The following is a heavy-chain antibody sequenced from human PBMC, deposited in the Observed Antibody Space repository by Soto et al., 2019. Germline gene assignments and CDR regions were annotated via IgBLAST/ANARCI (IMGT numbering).Heavy chain of an antibody. V-gene: IGHV4-34*01. J-gene: IGHJ6*02. D-gene: IGHD2-21*02. CDR3: ARADRPLVTSYSLDV. CDR1: GGSFSGYY. Sequence: PSETLSLTCAVYGGSFSGYYWTWIRQPPGKGLEWIGEINHSGTINFNPSLKSRLTISLDTSKKHFSLKLSSVTDADTAAYYCARADRPLVTSYSLDVRGQGTTVTVSS. CDR2: INHSGTI.